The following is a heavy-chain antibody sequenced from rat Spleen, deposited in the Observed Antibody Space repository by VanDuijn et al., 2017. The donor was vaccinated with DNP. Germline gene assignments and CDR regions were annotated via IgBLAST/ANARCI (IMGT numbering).Heavy chain of an antibody. J-gene: IGHJ1*01. CDR1: GFTFSDYY. CDR3: TRNSGDWYFDF. D-gene: IGHD1-1*01. V-gene: IGHV5-29*01. CDR2: ISYDDSNT. Sequence: EVLLVESDGGLVQPGRSLKLSCAVSGFTFSDYYMAWVRQAPTKGLEWVATISYDDSNTYYRDYVKGRFTISRDNAKSNLYLQMNSLRSEDTATYYCTRNSGDWYFDFWGPGTMVTVSS.